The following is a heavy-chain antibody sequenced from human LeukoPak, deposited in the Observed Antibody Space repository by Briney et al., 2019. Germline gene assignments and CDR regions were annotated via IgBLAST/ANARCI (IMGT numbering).Heavy chain of an antibody. Sequence: ASVKVSCKASGYTFTGYYMHWVRQAPGQGLEWMGWINPNSGGTNYAQKFQGRVTTTRDTSISTAYMELSRLRSDDTAAYYCARDLFGSRSSGFDPWGQGTLVSVSS. V-gene: IGHV1-2*02. D-gene: IGHD3-10*01. J-gene: IGHJ5*02. CDR2: INPNSGGT. CDR3: ARDLFGSRSSGFDP. CDR1: GYTFTGYY.